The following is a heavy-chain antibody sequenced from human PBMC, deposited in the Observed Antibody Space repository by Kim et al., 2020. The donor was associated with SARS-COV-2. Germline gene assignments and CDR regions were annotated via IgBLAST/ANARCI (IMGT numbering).Heavy chain of an antibody. J-gene: IGHJ4*02. CDR2: SKGKTDGGTV. CDR1: GLTFNIAW. Sequence: GGSLRLSCDVSGLTFNIAWLTWVRQTPGKGPEWVGRSKGKTDGGTVDYAAPVEGRFIITRDDSENRVYLQMNSLKVDDTGLYYCSTEGGWCDGDYWGPGTLVTVSS. CDR3: STEGGWCDGDY. V-gene: IGHV3-15*01. D-gene: IGHD6-19*01.